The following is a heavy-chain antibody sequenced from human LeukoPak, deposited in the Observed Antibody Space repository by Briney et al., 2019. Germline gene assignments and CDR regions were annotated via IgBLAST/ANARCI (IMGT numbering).Heavy chain of an antibody. J-gene: IGHJ4*02. D-gene: IGHD5-18*01. Sequence: SQTLSLTCAVSGGSISGGGYSWSWLRQPPGKGLEWIGYIYHSGSTYYNPSLKSRATISVDRSKNQFSLKLSSVTAADTAVYYCARGRPGIQLWLPEFDYWGQGTLVTVSS. CDR3: ARGRPGIQLWLPEFDY. V-gene: IGHV4-30-2*01. CDR1: GGSISGGGYS. CDR2: IYHSGST.